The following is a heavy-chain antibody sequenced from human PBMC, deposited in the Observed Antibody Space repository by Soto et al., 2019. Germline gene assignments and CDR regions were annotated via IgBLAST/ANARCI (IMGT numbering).Heavy chain of an antibody. Sequence: SETLSLTCTVSGGSISSGGYYWSWIRQHPGKGLEWIGYIYYSGSTYYNPSLKSRVTISVDTSKNQFSLKLSSVTAADTAVYYCASCYDSSGYSTPPGFDPWGQGTLVTVSS. V-gene: IGHV4-31*03. CDR1: GGSISSGGYY. CDR3: ASCYDSSGYSTPPGFDP. J-gene: IGHJ5*02. CDR2: IYYSGST. D-gene: IGHD3-22*01.